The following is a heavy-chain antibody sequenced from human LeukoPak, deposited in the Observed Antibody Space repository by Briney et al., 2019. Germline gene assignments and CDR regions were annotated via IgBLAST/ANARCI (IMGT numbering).Heavy chain of an antibody. CDR2: ISAYNGNT. Sequence: ASVKVSCKASGYTFTTNGISWVRQAPGQGLEWMGWISAYNGNTNYAQKLQGRVTMTRDTSTSTACLELRSLRSDDTAVYYCARENYYDSSANSTPFDYWCQGTLVTVSS. V-gene: IGHV1-18*01. J-gene: IGHJ4*02. CDR1: GYTFTTNG. CDR3: ARENYYDSSANSTPFDY. D-gene: IGHD3-22*01.